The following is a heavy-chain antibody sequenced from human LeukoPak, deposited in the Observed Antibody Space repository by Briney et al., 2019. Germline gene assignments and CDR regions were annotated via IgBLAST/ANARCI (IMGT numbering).Heavy chain of an antibody. V-gene: IGHV1-3*01. CDR1: GYTFTSYA. J-gene: IGHJ6*04. D-gene: IGHD3-10*01. CDR3: ARALLWFGELLGDYYYGMDV. Sequence: ASVKVSCKASGYTFTSYAMHWERQAPRQRLEWMGWINAGNGNTKYSQKFQGRVTITRDTSASTAYMELSSLRSEDTAVYYCARALLWFGELLGDYYYGMDVWGKGTTVTVSS. CDR2: INAGNGNT.